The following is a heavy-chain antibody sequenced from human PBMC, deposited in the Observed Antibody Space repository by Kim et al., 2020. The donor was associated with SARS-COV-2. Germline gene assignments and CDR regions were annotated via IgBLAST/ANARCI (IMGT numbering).Heavy chain of an antibody. V-gene: IGHV3-30-3*01. Sequence: GGSLRLSCAASGFTFSSYAMHWVRQAPGKGLEWVAVISYDGSNKYYADSVKGRFTISRDNSKNTLYLQMNSLRPEDTAVYYCARGGYSYSSSVFPWGQGTLVTVSS. CDR3: ARGGYSYSSSVFP. J-gene: IGHJ5*02. CDR1: GFTFSSYA. CDR2: ISYDGSNK. D-gene: IGHD6-6*01.